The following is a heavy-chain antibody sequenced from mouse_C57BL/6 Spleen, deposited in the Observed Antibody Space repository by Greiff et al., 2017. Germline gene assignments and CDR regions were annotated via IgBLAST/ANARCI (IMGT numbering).Heavy chain of an antibody. V-gene: IGHV1-82*01. J-gene: IGHJ3*01. D-gene: IGHD1-1*01. Sequence: QVQLKESGPELVKPGASVKISCKASGYAFSSSWMNWVKQRPGKGLEWIGRIYPGDGDTNYNGKFKGKATLTADKSSSTAYMQLSSLTSEDSAVYFCARHSSSHRGFAYWGQGTLVTVSA. CDR1: GYAFSSSW. CDR3: ARHSSSHRGFAY. CDR2: IYPGDGDT.